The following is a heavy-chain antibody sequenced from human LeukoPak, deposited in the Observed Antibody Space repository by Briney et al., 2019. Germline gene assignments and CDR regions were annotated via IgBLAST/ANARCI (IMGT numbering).Heavy chain of an antibody. CDR2: INHSGST. D-gene: IGHD3-3*01. CDR3: ARGLGIFGVVYFDF. J-gene: IGHJ4*02. Sequence: SETLSLTCAVYGGSFSGYYWSWIRQPPGKGLEWIGEINHSGSTNYNPSLKSRVTISVDTSKNQFSLKLSSLTAADTAVYYCARGLGIFGVVYFDFWGQGTLVTVSS. CDR1: GGSFSGYY. V-gene: IGHV4-34*01.